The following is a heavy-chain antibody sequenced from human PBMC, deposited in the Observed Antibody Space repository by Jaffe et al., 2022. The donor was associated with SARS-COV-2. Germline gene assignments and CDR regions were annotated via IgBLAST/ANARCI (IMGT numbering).Heavy chain of an antibody. J-gene: IGHJ4*02. CDR1: GFTFGDYA. Sequence: EVQLVESGGGLVKPGRSLRLSCTASGFTFGDYAMSWFRQAPGKGLEWVGFIRSKAYGGTTEYAASVKGRFTISRDDSKSIAYLQMNSLKTEDTAVYYCTRNAHAYCGGDCYPDYWGQGTLVTVSS. CDR2: IRSKAYGGTT. CDR3: TRNAHAYCGGDCYPDY. D-gene: IGHD2-21*02. V-gene: IGHV3-49*05.